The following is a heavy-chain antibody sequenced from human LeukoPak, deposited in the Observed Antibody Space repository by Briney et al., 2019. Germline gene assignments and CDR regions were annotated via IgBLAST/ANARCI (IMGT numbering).Heavy chain of an antibody. D-gene: IGHD3-10*01. V-gene: IGHV3-23*01. CDR1: GFTFSNYV. CDR3: AKDHYYYGSGSYYTYYFDY. J-gene: IGHJ4*02. CDR2: LSGSGVST. Sequence: GGSLRLSCAASGFTFSNYVMNWVRQAPGKGLEWGSALSGSGVSTYYADSVKGRFTISRDNSKNTLYMQMNSLRAEDTAVYYCAKDHYYYGSGSYYTYYFDYWGQGTLVTVSS.